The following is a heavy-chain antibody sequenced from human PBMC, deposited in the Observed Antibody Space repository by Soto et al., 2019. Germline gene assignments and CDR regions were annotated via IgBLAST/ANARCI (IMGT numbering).Heavy chain of an antibody. J-gene: IGHJ5*02. CDR3: ARALAVATTLNWFDP. CDR2: IHHSGST. Sequence: SETLSLTCAVSGYSITSGYYWGLIRQPPGKGLEWIGSIHHSGSTYYNPSLKSRVTISVDTSKNQFSLNLSSVTAADTAVYYCARALAVATTLNWFDPWGQGTLVTVS. CDR1: GYSITSGYY. V-gene: IGHV4-38-2*01. D-gene: IGHD5-12*01.